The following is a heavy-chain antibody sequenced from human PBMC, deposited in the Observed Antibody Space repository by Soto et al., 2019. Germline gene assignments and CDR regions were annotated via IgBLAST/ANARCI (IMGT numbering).Heavy chain of an antibody. CDR3: ARGRYGDY. CDR2: ISAHTDNT. Sequence: QVHLVQAGAEVRKPGASVKVSCKGSCYTFTSYCISWVRQAPGQGLEWMGWISAHTDNTNYAQKVQGRVTVTRDTSTSTAYMELRNLRSDDTAVYYCARGRYGDYWGQGALVTVSS. CDR1: CYTFTSYC. D-gene: IGHD1-1*01. V-gene: IGHV1-18*01. J-gene: IGHJ4*02.